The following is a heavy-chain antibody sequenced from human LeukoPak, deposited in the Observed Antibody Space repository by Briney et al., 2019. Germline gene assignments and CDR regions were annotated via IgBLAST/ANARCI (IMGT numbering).Heavy chain of an antibody. D-gene: IGHD3-22*01. Sequence: GESLKISCKGSGYSFTSYWIGWVRQMPGKGLEWMGIIYPGDSDTKYSPSFQGQVTISADKSISTAYLQWSTLRASDTAIYYCARHSYDSSDFHYMDVWGKGTTVTISS. CDR1: GYSFTSYW. J-gene: IGHJ6*03. CDR3: ARHSYDSSDFHYMDV. CDR2: IYPGDSDT. V-gene: IGHV5-51*01.